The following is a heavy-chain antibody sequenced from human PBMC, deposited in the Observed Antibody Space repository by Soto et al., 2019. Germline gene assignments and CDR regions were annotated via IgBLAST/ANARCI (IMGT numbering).Heavy chain of an antibody. J-gene: IGHJ4*02. CDR1: GFTFSTYG. V-gene: IGHV3-23*01. Sequence: EVQLLESGGGLVQPGGSLRLSCAASGFTFSTYGMSWVRQAPGKGLEWVSTITDSGGTTYYADSVKGRFTISRDNSRNTLYLQMNGLRAEDKAVYYCAKTDLYWGQGTLVAVSS. CDR3: AKTDLY. CDR2: ITDSGGTT.